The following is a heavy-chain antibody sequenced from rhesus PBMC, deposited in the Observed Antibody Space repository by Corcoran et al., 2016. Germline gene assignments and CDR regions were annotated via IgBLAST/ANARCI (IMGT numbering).Heavy chain of an antibody. D-gene: IGHD4-29*01. CDR1: GASISSYW. Sequence: QVQLQESGPGLVKPSETLSLTCAVSGASISSYWWSWIRQPPGKGLEGSGGIKGNSGSTYDNPALKSRVTISKDASKNQFSLKLSSVTAADTAVYYCARVGAVAAIDGLDSWGQGVVVTVSS. CDR3: ARVGAVAAIDGLDS. V-gene: IGHV4-80*01. CDR2: IKGNSGST. J-gene: IGHJ6*01.